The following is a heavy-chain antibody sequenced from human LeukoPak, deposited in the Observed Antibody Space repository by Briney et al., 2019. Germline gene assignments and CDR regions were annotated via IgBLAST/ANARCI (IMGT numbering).Heavy chain of an antibody. V-gene: IGHV4-61*05. CDR1: GGSISSSSCY. CDR2: IYYSGST. J-gene: IGHJ4*02. Sequence: PSETLSLTCTVSGGSISSSSCYWGWLRQPPGKGLEWIGYIYYSGSTNYNPSLKSRVTISVDTSKNQLSLKLRSVTAADTAVYYCARLSTSFDYWGQGALVTVSS. CDR3: ARLSTSFDY.